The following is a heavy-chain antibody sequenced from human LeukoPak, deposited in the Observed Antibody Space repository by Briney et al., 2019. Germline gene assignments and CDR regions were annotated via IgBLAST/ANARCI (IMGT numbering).Heavy chain of an antibody. Sequence: GGSLRLSCAASGFTFSSYWMSWVRQAPGKGLEWVSVIYSGGSTYYADSVKGRFTISRDNSKNTLYLQMNSLRAEDTAVYYCARGPYDSSGKVVDYWGQGTLVTVSS. D-gene: IGHD3-22*01. J-gene: IGHJ4*02. V-gene: IGHV3-66*01. CDR3: ARGPYDSSGKVVDY. CDR2: IYSGGST. CDR1: GFTFSSYW.